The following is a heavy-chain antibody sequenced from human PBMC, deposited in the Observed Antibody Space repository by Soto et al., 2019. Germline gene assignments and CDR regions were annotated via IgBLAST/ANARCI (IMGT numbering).Heavy chain of an antibody. D-gene: IGHD3-10*01. V-gene: IGHV3-30*18. CDR1: GFTFSSYG. Sequence: ESGGGVVQPGRSLRLSCAASGFTFSSYGMHWVRQAPGKGLGWVAVISYDGSNKYYADSVKSRFTISRDNSKNTRYLQMNRLKAEDTAGYYCAKEQQRLLWFGEGDAFDIWGQGTMVSVSS. CDR3: AKEQQRLLWFGEGDAFDI. J-gene: IGHJ3*02. CDR2: ISYDGSNK.